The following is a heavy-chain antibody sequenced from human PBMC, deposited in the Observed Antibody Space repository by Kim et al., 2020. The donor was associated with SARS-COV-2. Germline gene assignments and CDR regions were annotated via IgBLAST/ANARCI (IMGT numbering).Heavy chain of an antibody. D-gene: IGHD3-10*01. J-gene: IGHJ6*02. CDR1: GFAFSRHW. CDR2: VYTDGTGA. Sequence: GGSLRLSCAASGFAFSRHWMHWVRLLPGKGLVWVSRVYTDGTGASYADSVKGRFTISRDNAKNTLFLQMKSLRGEDTAVYYCARGSGSLGGYALDVWGQG. CDR3: ARGSGSLGGYALDV. V-gene: IGHV3-74*01.